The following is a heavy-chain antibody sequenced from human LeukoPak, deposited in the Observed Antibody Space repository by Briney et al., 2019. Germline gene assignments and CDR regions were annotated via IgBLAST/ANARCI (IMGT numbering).Heavy chain of an antibody. J-gene: IGHJ4*02. CDR2: IKQDGSEK. Sequence: GGSLRLSCAASGFTLSSYWMSWVRQAPGKGLEWVANIKQDGSEKYYVDSLKGRFTISRDSAKNSLYLHMNSLRAEDTAVYYCARSRRTYYDSSGPFDYWGQGTLVTVSS. D-gene: IGHD3-22*01. V-gene: IGHV3-7*01. CDR3: ARSRRTYYDSSGPFDY. CDR1: GFTLSSYW.